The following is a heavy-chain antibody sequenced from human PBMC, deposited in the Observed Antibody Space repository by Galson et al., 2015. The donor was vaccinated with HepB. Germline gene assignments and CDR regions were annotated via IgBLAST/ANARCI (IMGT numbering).Heavy chain of an antibody. Sequence: SLRLSCAASGFMFSTYWMHWVRQAPGKGLVWVSRVTSDGISTTYADSVKGRFTISRDNAKNTLHLQMNSLRPDDTAVYYCAGGYSGAYHIDYWGQGTLVTVSS. CDR2: VTSDGIST. D-gene: IGHD1-26*01. V-gene: IGHV3-74*01. CDR1: GFMFSTYW. CDR3: AGGYSGAYHIDY. J-gene: IGHJ4*02.